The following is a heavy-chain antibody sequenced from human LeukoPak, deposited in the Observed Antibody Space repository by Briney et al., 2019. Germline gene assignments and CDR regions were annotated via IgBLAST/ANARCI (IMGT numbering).Heavy chain of an antibody. CDR1: GFTFDDYA. D-gene: IGHD6-13*01. V-gene: IGHV3-9*01. CDR2: ISWNSGSI. CDR3: AKGRSIAAAVSIGY. J-gene: IGHJ4*02. Sequence: PGGSLRLSCAASGFTFDDYAMHWVRQAPGKGLEWVSGISWNSGSIGYADSVKGRFTISRDNAKNSLYLQMNSLRAEDTALYYCAKGRSIAAAVSIGYWGQGTLVTVSS.